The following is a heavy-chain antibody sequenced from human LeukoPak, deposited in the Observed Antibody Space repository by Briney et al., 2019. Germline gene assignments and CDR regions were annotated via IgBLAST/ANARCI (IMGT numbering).Heavy chain of an antibody. CDR2: ISSSSSYI. D-gene: IGHD1-1*01. CDR1: GFTFSSYS. Sequence: GGSLRLSCAASGFTFSSYSMNWVRQAPGKGLEWVSSISSSSSYIYYADSVKGRFTISRDNSKNTLYLQMNSLRAEDTAVYYCAKVYNWNYQLSDYWGQGTLVTVSS. J-gene: IGHJ4*02. V-gene: IGHV3-21*04. CDR3: AKVYNWNYQLSDY.